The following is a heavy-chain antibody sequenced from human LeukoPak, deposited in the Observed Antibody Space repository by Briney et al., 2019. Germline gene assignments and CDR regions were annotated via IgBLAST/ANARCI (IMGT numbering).Heavy chain of an antibody. Sequence: KSSETLSLTCAVSGGSISSSNWWSWVRQPPGKGLEWIGEIYHSGSTNYNPSLKSRVTISVDKSKNQFSLKLSSVTAADTAVYYCARASSVTAMGFDAFDIWGQGTMVTVSS. CDR2: IYHSGST. CDR1: GGSISSSNW. V-gene: IGHV4-4*02. J-gene: IGHJ3*02. CDR3: ARASSVTAMGFDAFDI. D-gene: IGHD5-18*01.